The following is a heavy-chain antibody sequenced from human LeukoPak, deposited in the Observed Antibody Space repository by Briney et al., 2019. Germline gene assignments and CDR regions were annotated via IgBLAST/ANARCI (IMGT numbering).Heavy chain of an antibody. D-gene: IGHD3-16*01. CDR1: GFSFSDSW. CDR2: IKLDASEK. CDR3: ATSRGGS. V-gene: IGHV3-7*01. J-gene: IGHJ5*02. Sequence: PGGSLRLSCAASGFSFSDSWMNWVRQAPGKGLEWVANIKLDASEKYYVDSVKGRFAISRDNAKNTLYLQMNSLRAEDTAVYCCATSRGGSWGQGILVTVSS.